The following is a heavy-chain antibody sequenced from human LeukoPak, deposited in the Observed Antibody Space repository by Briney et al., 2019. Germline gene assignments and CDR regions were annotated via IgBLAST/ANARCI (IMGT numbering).Heavy chain of an antibody. Sequence: SQTLSLTCAISGDSASTNSVAYNWIRQSPSRGLEWLGRTYYRSKWNYEYAVSVRSRITVNLDTSKNQFSLQLNSVTSDDTAVYYCARAVIGTTRYFESWGQGTLVTVSS. J-gene: IGHJ4*02. V-gene: IGHV6-1*01. CDR3: ARAVIGTTRYFES. CDR1: GDSASTNSVA. CDR2: TYYRSKWNY. D-gene: IGHD1-1*01.